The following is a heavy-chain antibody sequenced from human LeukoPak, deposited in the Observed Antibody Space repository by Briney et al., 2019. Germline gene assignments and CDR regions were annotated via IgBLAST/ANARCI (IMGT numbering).Heavy chain of an antibody. CDR3: ARGGIAAASDWFDP. J-gene: IGHJ5*02. CDR2: INHSGST. V-gene: IGHV4-34*01. CDR1: GGSFSGYY. D-gene: IGHD6-13*01. Sequence: SETLSLTCAVYGGSFSGYYWSWIRQPPGKGLEWIGEINHSGSTNYNPSLKSRVTISVDTSKNQFSLKLSSVTAADTAVYYCARGGIAAASDWFDPWGQGTLVTVSS.